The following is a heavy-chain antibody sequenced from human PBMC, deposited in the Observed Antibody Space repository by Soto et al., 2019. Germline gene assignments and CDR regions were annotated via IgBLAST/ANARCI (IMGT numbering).Heavy chain of an antibody. D-gene: IGHD3-16*01. J-gene: IGHJ6*02. CDR2: ISGSGGST. V-gene: IGHV3-23*01. CDR3: AKDQGLGYYYYGMDV. Sequence: PGGSLRLSCAASGFTFSSYAMSWVRQAPGKGLEWVSAISGSGGSTYYADSVKGRFTISRDNSKNTLYLQMNSLRAEGTAVYYCAKDQGLGYYYYGMDVWGQGTTVTVSS. CDR1: GFTFSSYA.